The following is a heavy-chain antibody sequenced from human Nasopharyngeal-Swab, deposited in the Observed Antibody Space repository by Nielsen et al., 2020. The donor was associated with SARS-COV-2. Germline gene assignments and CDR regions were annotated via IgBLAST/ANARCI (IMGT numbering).Heavy chain of an antibody. Sequence: WIRQPPGKGLEWIGEINHSGSTNYNPSLKSRVTISVDTSKNQFSLKLSSVTAADTAVYYCARGGGTGTTSNWIDPWGQGTLVTVSS. J-gene: IGHJ5*02. V-gene: IGHV4-34*01. CDR2: INHSGST. D-gene: IGHD1-7*01. CDR3: ARGGGTGTTSNWIDP.